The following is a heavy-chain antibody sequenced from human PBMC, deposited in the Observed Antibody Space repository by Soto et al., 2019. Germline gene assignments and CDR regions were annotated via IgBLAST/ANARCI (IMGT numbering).Heavy chain of an antibody. CDR1: GGSISSGGYS. CDR2: IYPTGTT. CDR3: ERAHAGPAHSWVL. Sequence: KTSETLSLTCTVSGGSISSGGYSWSWIRQSPEKGLEWIGCIYPTGTTYYHPSLKSRVTISVDTYRNQFSLNLTSVTAADTAVYYCERAHAGPAHSWVLWGQGNTVTVSS. J-gene: IGHJ6*02. D-gene: IGHD3-10*01. V-gene: IGHV4-30-2*06.